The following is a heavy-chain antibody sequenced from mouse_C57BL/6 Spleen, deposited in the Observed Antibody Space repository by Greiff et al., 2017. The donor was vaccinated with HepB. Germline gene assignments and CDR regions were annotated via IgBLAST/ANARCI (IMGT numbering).Heavy chain of an antibody. J-gene: IGHJ1*03. Sequence: EVKLMESVAELVRPGASVKLSCTASGFNIKNTYMHWVKQRPEQGLEWIGRIDPANGNTKYAPKFQGKATITADTSSNTAYLQLSSLTSEDTAFYYCARDYDYDDGYWYFDVWGTGTTVTVSS. CDR1: GFNIKNTY. CDR3: ARDYDYDDGYWYFDV. V-gene: IGHV14-3*01. D-gene: IGHD2-4*01. CDR2: IDPANGNT.